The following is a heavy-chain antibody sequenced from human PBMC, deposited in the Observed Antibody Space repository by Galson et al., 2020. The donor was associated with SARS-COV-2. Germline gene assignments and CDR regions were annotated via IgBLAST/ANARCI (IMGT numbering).Heavy chain of an antibody. J-gene: IGHJ2*01. CDR3: ARHLGGSDSGWLWYFDL. D-gene: IGHD6-19*01. Sequence: GESLKISCKGSGDSFTSYWIGWVRQMPGKGLEWMGIIYPGDSETRYSPSFEGQVTISADKFLSTAYLEWSSLKTSDTAMYYCARHLGGSDSGWLWYFDLWGRGTLVTVSS. CDR2: IYPGDSET. V-gene: IGHV5-51*01. CDR1: GDSFTSYW.